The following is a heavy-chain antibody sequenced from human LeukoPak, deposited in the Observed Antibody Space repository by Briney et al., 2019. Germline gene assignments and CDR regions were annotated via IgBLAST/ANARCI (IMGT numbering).Heavy chain of an antibody. CDR2: INHSGST. Sequence: SETLSLTCAVYGGSFSGYYWSWIRQPPGKGLEWIGEINHSGSTNYNPSLKSRVTISVDTSKNQFSLKLSSVTAADTAVYYCARGGLQTWYYYMDVWGKGTTVTVSS. CDR1: GGSFSGYY. V-gene: IGHV4-34*01. J-gene: IGHJ6*03. CDR3: ARGGLQTWYYYMDV.